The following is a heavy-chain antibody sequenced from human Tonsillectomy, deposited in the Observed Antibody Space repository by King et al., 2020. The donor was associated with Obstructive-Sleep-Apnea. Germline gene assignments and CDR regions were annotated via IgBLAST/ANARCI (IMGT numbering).Heavy chain of an antibody. CDR2: ISYDGSNK. CDR3: AKDGSGYKHY. V-gene: IGHV3-30*18. J-gene: IGHJ4*01. CDR1: GFTFSSYG. D-gene: IGHD3-3*01. Sequence: VQLVESGGGVVQPGRSLRLSCAASGFTFSSYGMHWVRQAPGKGLEWVAVISYDGSNKYYADSVKGRFTISRDNSKNTLYLQMNSLRAEDTAVYYCAKDGSGYKHYWGHGTLVTVSS.